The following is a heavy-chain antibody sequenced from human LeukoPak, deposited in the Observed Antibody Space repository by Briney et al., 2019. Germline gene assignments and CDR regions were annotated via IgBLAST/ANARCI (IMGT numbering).Heavy chain of an antibody. Sequence: GGSLRLSCVASGFTFSSYEMNWVRQAPGKGLEWVAYSSYSGSIIYYADSVKGRFTISRDNSKNLLYLQMSSLRAEDTATYYCAGCSGWYMGAPFDYWGQGTLVTVSS. CDR2: SSYSGSII. CDR3: AGCSGWYMGAPFDY. D-gene: IGHD6-19*01. CDR1: GFTFSSYE. J-gene: IGHJ4*02. V-gene: IGHV3-48*03.